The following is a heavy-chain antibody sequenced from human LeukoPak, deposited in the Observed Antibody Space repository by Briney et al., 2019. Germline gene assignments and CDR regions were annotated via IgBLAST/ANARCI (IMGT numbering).Heavy chain of an antibody. Sequence: PGGSLRLSCAASGFTFSNAWMSWVRQAPGKGVEWVGRIKSKTDGGTTDYAAPVKGRFTISRDESKNTLYLQMNSLKTEDTAVYSCTTDGSGFYYYYYGMDVWGQGTTVTVSS. V-gene: IGHV3-15*01. CDR3: TTDGSGFYYYYYGMDV. CDR1: GFTFSNAW. CDR2: IKSKTDGGTT. D-gene: IGHD3-3*01. J-gene: IGHJ6*02.